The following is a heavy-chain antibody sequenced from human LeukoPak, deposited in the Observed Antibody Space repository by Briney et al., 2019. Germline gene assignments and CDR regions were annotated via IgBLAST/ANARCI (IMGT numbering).Heavy chain of an antibody. V-gene: IGHV4-34*01. CDR3: ARGSSPYYYGSGSYYSISGGYFDY. J-gene: IGHJ4*02. D-gene: IGHD3-10*01. CDR1: GGSFSGYY. CDR2: INHSGST. Sequence: PSETLSLTCAVYGGSFSGYYWSWIRQPPGKGLEWIGEINHSGSTNYDPSLKSRVTISVDTSKNQFSLKLSSVTAADTAVYYCARGSSPYYYGSGSYYSISGGYFDYWGQGTLVTVSS.